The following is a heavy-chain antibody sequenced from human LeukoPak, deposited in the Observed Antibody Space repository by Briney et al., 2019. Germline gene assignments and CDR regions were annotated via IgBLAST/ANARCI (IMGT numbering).Heavy chain of an antibody. CDR1: GGSISSYY. CDR2: IYTSGST. D-gene: IGHD3-22*01. CDR3: AREAYYYDSSGYSYYYYYMDV. Sequence: PSETLSLTCTVSGGSISSYYWSWIRQPAGKGLGWIGRIYTSGSTNYNPSLKSRVTISVDTSKNQFSLKLSSVTAADTAVYYCAREAYYYDSSGYSYYYYYMDVWGKGTTVTISS. V-gene: IGHV4-4*07. J-gene: IGHJ6*03.